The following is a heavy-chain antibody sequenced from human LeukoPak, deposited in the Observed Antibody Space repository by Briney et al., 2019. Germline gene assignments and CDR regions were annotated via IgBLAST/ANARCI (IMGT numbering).Heavy chain of an antibody. D-gene: IGHD3-16*01. CDR2: ISYDGSNK. J-gene: IGHJ4*02. Sequence: GGTLRLSCAASGFTFSSYAMHWVRQAPGKGLEWVAVISYDGSNKYYADSVKGRFTISRDNSKNTLYLQMDSLRAEDTAVYYCARDFLGRLRYFFDYWGQGTLVTVSS. V-gene: IGHV3-30-3*01. CDR3: ARDFLGRLRYFFDY. CDR1: GFTFSSYA.